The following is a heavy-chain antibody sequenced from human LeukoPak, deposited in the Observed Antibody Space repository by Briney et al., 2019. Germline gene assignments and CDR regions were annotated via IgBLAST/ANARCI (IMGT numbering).Heavy chain of an antibody. CDR3: ARDAPSLYYDSSAYSPDY. CDR2: ISVYNGNT. V-gene: IGHV1-18*01. J-gene: IGHJ4*02. Sequence: SVKVSCKASGYTFTSYGISWVRQAPGQGLEWMGWISVYNGNTNYAQKLQGRVTMTTDTSTSTAYMELRSLKSDDTAVYYCARDAPSLYYDSSAYSPDYWGQGTLVTASS. CDR1: GYTFTSYG. D-gene: IGHD3-22*01.